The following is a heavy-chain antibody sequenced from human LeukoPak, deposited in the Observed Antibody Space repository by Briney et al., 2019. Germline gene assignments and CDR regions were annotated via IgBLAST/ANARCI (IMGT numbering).Heavy chain of an antibody. CDR3: ARPSSYYYDSSGPQWDAFDI. D-gene: IGHD3-22*01. J-gene: IGHJ3*02. CDR1: GYSFTSYW. V-gene: IGHV5-51*01. CDR2: IYPGDSDT. Sequence: GESLKISCKGSGYSFTSYWIGWVRQMPGKGLEWMGIIYPGDSDTRYSPSFQCQVTISADKSISTAYLQWRSLKASDTAMYYCARPSSYYYDSSGPQWDAFDIWGQGTMVTVSS.